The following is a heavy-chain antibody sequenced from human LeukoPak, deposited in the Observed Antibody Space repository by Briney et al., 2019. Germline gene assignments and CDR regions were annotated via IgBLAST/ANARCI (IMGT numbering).Heavy chain of an antibody. Sequence: GGSLRLSCAASGFTFSSYEMNWVRQAPGKGLEWVSYISSSSSTIYYADSVKGRFTISRDNSKNTLYLQMNSLRAEDTAVYYCAKTLDSSGYYTYYFDYWGQGTLVTVSS. D-gene: IGHD3-22*01. CDR2: ISSSSSTI. CDR3: AKTLDSSGYYTYYFDY. V-gene: IGHV3-48*03. CDR1: GFTFSSYE. J-gene: IGHJ4*02.